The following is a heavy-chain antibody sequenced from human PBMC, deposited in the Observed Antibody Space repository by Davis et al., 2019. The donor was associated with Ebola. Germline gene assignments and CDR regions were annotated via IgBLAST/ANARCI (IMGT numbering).Heavy chain of an antibody. Sequence: PGGSLRLSCAASGFSFSIFAMTWVRQAPGKGLEWVSTLGTSADTYYADSVKGRFTISRDNSRNTMYLQMNSLRADDTALYYCAKGTPMILGVSNWFNPWGQGTLVTVSS. CDR3: AKGTPMILGVSNWFNP. CDR2: LGTSADT. CDR1: GFSFSIFA. D-gene: IGHD3-22*01. J-gene: IGHJ5*02. V-gene: IGHV3-23*01.